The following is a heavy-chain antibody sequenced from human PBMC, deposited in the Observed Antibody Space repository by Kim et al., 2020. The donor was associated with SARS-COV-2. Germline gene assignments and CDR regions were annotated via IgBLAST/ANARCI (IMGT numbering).Heavy chain of an antibody. CDR1: GGSISSSSYY. V-gene: IGHV4-39*01. CDR2: IYYSGST. J-gene: IGHJ1*01. Sequence: SETLSLTCTVSGGSISSSSYYWGWIRQPPGKGLEWIGSIYYSGSTYYNPSLNSRVTISVDTSKNQFSLKLSSVTAADTAVYYCARPGVGVHWGQGTLVTVSS. D-gene: IGHD2-21*01. CDR3: ARPGVGVH.